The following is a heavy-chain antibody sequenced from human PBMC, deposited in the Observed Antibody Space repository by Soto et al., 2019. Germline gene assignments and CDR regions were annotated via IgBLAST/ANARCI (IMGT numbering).Heavy chain of an antibody. Sequence: ASVKVSCKASGYTFVTYGLSWVRQAPGQGLEWMGWISAYNGDTLYPQMFQGRVTMTRDTSTSTAYMELRSLRSDDTAVYYCARVSEYSGLSPFDYCGLGTLVPVSS. CDR2: ISAYNGDT. J-gene: IGHJ4*02. CDR1: GYTFVTYG. CDR3: ARVSEYSGLSPFDY. V-gene: IGHV1-18*01. D-gene: IGHD5-12*01.